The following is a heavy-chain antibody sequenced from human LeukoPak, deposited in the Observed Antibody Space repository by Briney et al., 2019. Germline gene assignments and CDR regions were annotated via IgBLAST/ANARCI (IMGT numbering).Heavy chain of an antibody. V-gene: IGHV3-33*06. CDR2: IWYDGSNK. J-gene: IGHJ4*02. Sequence: PGGSLRLSCAASGFTFSSYGMHWVRQAPGKGLEWVAVIWYDGSNKYYADSVKGRFTISRDNSKNTLYLQMNSLRAEGRAVYYCAKDYVPFGVVLENFDYWGQGTLVSVSS. D-gene: IGHD3-3*01. CDR1: GFTFSSYG. CDR3: AKDYVPFGVVLENFDY.